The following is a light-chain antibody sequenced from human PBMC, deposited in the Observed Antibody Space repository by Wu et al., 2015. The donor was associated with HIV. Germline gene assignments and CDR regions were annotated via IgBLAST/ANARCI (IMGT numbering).Light chain of an antibody. CDR3: QQLDSFPLT. CDR1: QNILTY. CDR2: DAS. J-gene: IGKJ5*01. Sequence: AIQLTQSPSSLSASIGDRVNITCRASQNILTYLAWYQQTPGKAPRVLIYDASTLQSGVSSRFSGSGSGADFTLTISGLQREDFAIYFCQQLDSFPLTFGQGSRLEI. V-gene: IGKV1-13*02.